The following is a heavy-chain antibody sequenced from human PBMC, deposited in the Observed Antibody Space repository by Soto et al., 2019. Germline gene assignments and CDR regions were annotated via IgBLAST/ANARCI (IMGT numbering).Heavy chain of an antibody. Sequence: QVQLQESGPGLVKPSETLSLTCTVSGGSISSYYWSWIRQPPGKGLDWIGYIYYSGSTSYNPSLKSRLTISVDTSKNQYSLELSSVAAADTAVYDFAGLWGWSVDLWGQGTLVTVSS. CDR3: AGLWGWSVDL. CDR2: IYYSGST. CDR1: GGSISSYY. V-gene: IGHV4-59*08. D-gene: IGHD3-16*01. J-gene: IGHJ4*02.